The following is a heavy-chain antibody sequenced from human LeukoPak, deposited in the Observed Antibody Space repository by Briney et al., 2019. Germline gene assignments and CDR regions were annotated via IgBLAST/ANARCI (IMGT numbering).Heavy chain of an antibody. Sequence: SETLPLTCTVSGASISAHYWSWIRQPPGKGLEWIGYIYNSGSSNYNPSLKSRVTISVDTSKTQFSLKLSSVTAADTAVYYCARDNRWLQPSTYYYYGMDVWGQGTTVTVSS. V-gene: IGHV4-59*11. CDR3: ARDNRWLQPSTYYYYGMDV. J-gene: IGHJ6*02. D-gene: IGHD5-24*01. CDR2: IYNSGSS. CDR1: GASISAHY.